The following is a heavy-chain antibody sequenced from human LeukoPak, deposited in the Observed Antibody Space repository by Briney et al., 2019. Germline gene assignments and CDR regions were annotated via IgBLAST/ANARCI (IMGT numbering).Heavy chain of an antibody. J-gene: IGHJ3*02. D-gene: IGHD3-3*01. CDR2: INPNSGGT. Sequence: ASVKVSCKASGYTFTGYYMHWVRQAPGQGLEWMGWINPNSGGTNYAQKFRGRVTMTRDTSISTAYMELSRLRSDDTAVYYCASSDFWSGYYTAFGAFDIWGQGTMVTVSS. V-gene: IGHV1-2*02. CDR1: GYTFTGYY. CDR3: ASSDFWSGYYTAFGAFDI.